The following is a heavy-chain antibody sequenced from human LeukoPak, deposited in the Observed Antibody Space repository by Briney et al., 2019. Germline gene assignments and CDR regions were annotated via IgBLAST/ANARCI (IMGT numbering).Heavy chain of an antibody. Sequence: GASVKVSCKASGYTFTSYAMHWVRQAPGQRLEWMGWINAGNGNTKYSQKFQGRVTITRDTSASTAYMELSSLRSEDTAVYYCARDQTQGYCSGGSCSNGMDVWGQGTTVTVSS. CDR3: ARDQTQGYCSGGSCSNGMDV. V-gene: IGHV1-3*01. CDR1: GYTFTSYA. D-gene: IGHD2-15*01. CDR2: INAGNGNT. J-gene: IGHJ6*02.